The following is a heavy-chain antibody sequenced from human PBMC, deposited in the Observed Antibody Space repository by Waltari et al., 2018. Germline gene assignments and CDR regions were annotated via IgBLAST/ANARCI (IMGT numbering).Heavy chain of an antibody. V-gene: IGHV3-33*01. CDR1: GFTFSSYG. Sequence: QVQLVESGGGVVQPGRSLRLSCAASGFTFSSYGMHWVRQAPGKVLEWVAVICYDGSNKDESDSVKGRFTNSRDNSKNTLDLQMTSLRAEDTAVYYCARDPVPGDYDILTGYPNSDYWGQGTLVTVSS. D-gene: IGHD3-9*01. J-gene: IGHJ4*02. CDR3: ARDPVPGDYDILTGYPNSDY. CDR2: ICYDGSNK.